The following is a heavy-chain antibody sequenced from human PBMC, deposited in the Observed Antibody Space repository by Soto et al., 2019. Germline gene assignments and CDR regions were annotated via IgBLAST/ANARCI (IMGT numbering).Heavy chain of an antibody. J-gene: IGHJ4*02. CDR1: GGTFSSYA. D-gene: IGHD3-22*01. CDR3: ARVRHDSSGYYYY. Sequence: SVKVSCTASGGTFSSYAISWVRQAPGQGLEWMGGIIPIFGTANYAQKFQGRVTITADESTSTAYMELSSPRSEDTAVYYCARVRHDSSGYYYYWGQGTLVTVSS. V-gene: IGHV1-69*13. CDR2: IIPIFGTA.